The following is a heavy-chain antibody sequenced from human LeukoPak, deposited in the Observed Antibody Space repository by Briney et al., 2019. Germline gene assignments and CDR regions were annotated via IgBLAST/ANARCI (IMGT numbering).Heavy chain of an antibody. D-gene: IGHD6-13*01. J-gene: IGHJ6*04. CDR1: GGTFSSYA. V-gene: IGHV1-69*13. CDR3: ARDKRNSWSQLDYYYYGMDV. CDR2: IIPIFGTA. Sequence: SVKVSCKASGGTFSSYAISWVRQAPGQGLEWMGGIIPIFGTANYAQKFQGRVTITADESTSTAYMELSSLRSEDTAAYYCARDKRNSWSQLDYYYYGMDVWGKGTTVTVSS.